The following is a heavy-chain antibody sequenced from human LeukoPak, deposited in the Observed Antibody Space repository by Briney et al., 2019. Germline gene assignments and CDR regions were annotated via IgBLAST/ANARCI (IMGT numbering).Heavy chain of an antibody. CDR2: VSGSGGST. V-gene: IGHV3-23*01. CDR3: VKGSGSSWHNFDY. CDR1: GFSFSTYA. Sequence: GGSLRLSCAASGFSFSTYAMSWVRQAPGKGLEWVSTVSGSGGSTYYADSVKGRFTISRDNSKNTLYLQMNSLGVEDTAVYHCVKGSGSSWHNFDYWGQGTLVTVSS. D-gene: IGHD6-13*01. J-gene: IGHJ4*02.